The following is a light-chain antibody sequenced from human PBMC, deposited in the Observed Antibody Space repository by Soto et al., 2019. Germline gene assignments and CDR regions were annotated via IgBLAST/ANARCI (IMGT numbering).Light chain of an antibody. J-gene: IGKJ2*01. V-gene: IGKV1-5*01. CDR2: DAS. CDR3: HQYNSYSYT. CDR1: QSISSW. Sequence: DIQITQSPSTVSASVGDRVTITCRASQSISSWLAWYQQKPGKAPKLLIYDASSLESGVPSRFSGSGSGTAFTLTISSLQPDDFATYYCHQYNSYSYTFGQGTKVDIK.